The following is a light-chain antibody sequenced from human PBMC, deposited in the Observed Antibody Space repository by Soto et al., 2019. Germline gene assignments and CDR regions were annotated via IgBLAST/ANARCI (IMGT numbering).Light chain of an antibody. Sequence: QSALTQPRSVSGSPGQSVTISCTGTSSDVGGYNYVSWYQQHPDKAPKLILYDVTKRPSGVPYRFSGSKSGNTASLTISGLQAEDEADYHCCSYAGSYVFVFGTGTKLTVL. CDR3: CSYAGSYVFV. CDR1: SSDVGGYNY. J-gene: IGLJ1*01. CDR2: DVT. V-gene: IGLV2-11*01.